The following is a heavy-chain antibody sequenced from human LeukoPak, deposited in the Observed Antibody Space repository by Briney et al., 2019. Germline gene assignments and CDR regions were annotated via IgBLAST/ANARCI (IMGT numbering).Heavy chain of an antibody. CDR2: ISYDGSNK. Sequence: GRSLRLSCAASGFTFSSYAMHWVRQAPGKGLEWVAVISYDGSNKYYADSVKGRFTISRDNSKNTLYLQMNSLRAEDTAVYYCAKALGGYHFDYWGQGTLVTVSS. CDR1: GFTFSSYA. CDR3: AKALGGYHFDY. J-gene: IGHJ4*02. V-gene: IGHV3-30*01. D-gene: IGHD3-16*01.